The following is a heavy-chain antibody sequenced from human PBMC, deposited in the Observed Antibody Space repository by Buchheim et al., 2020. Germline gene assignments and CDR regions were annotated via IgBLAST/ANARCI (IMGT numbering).Heavy chain of an antibody. V-gene: IGHV1-46*01. CDR1: GYAFTIHY. CDR2: INTSSGST. J-gene: IGHJ5*02. CDR3: AREGRSGGVTLDS. Sequence: QVQLVQSGAEVRKPGASVKVSCKASGYAFTIHYMHWVRQAPGQGLEWMGIINTSSGSTTYAAKFQGQVTMTRDTSTTTVYMELTGLKHEDTAVYYCAREGRSGGVTLDSWGQRAL. D-gene: IGHD2-21*02.